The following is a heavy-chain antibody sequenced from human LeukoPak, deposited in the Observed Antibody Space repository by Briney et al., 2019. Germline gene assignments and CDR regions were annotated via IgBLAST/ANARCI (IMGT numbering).Heavy chain of an antibody. D-gene: IGHD3-22*01. CDR2: INHSGST. V-gene: IGHV4-34*01. CDR1: GGSFSGYY. Sequence: SETLSLTCAVYGGSFSGYYWSWIRQPPGKGLEWIGEINHSGSTNYNPSLKSRVTISVDTSKNQFSLKLSSVTAADTAVYYCARVDYYDSSGYLDYWGQGTLDTVSS. J-gene: IGHJ4*02. CDR3: ARVDYYDSSGYLDY.